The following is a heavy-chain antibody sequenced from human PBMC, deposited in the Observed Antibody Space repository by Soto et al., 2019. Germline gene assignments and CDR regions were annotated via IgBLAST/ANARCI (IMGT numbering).Heavy chain of an antibody. Sequence: SETLSLTCTVSGDSISSSSYYWGWNSKPPGKGLEWIGSIYYSGSTYYNPSLKSRVTISVDTSKNQFSLKLSSVTAADTAVYYCARTQGSRSYYDYYMDVWGKGTTVTVSS. CDR3: ARTQGSRSYYDYYMDV. V-gene: IGHV4-39*01. CDR1: GDSISSSSYY. J-gene: IGHJ6*03. D-gene: IGHD6-13*01. CDR2: IYYSGST.